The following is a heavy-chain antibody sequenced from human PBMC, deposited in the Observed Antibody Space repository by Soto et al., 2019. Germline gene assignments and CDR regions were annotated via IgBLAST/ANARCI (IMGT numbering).Heavy chain of an antibody. CDR2: ISYDGSNK. V-gene: IGHV3-30*18. CDR1: GFTFSSYG. CDR3: AKVEVTTDLGFHY. Sequence: QVQLVESGGGVVQPGRSLRLSCAASGFTFSSYGMHWVRQAPGKGLEWVAVISYDGSNKYYADSVKGRFTISRDNSKNTLYLQMNSLRAEDTAVYYCAKVEVTTDLGFHYWGQGTLVTVSS. J-gene: IGHJ4*02. D-gene: IGHD4-17*01.